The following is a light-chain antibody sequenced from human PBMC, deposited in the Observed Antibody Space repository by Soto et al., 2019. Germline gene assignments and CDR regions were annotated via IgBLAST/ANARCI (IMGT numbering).Light chain of an antibody. V-gene: IGKV3-20*01. CDR1: QSVSNN. Sequence: GARATLSGRASQSVSNNLTWYQQKPGQAPRLLIYGATNRATGIPDRFSGSGSGTDFTLTISRLEPEDFAVYYCQQYGSSPRTFGQGTKVDIK. J-gene: IGKJ1*01. CDR2: GAT. CDR3: QQYGSSPRT.